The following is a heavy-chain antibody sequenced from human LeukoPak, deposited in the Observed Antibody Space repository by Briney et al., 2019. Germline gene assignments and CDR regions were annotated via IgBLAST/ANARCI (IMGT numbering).Heavy chain of an antibody. J-gene: IGHJ2*01. D-gene: IGHD2-2*02. Sequence: SETLSLTCTVSDDSISDYYRGWIRQPPGKGLEWIGYFHNSGTSTYNPSLKSRVTISADTSKNQFSLRLSSVTAADTAVYYCARHPTYCSSTSCYTWYFDLWGRGTLVTVSS. CDR2: FHNSGTS. V-gene: IGHV4-59*08. CDR1: DDSISDYY. CDR3: ARHPTYCSSTSCYTWYFDL.